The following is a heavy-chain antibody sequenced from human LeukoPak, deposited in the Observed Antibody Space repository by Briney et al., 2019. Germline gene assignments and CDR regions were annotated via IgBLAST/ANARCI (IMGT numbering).Heavy chain of an antibody. V-gene: IGHV5-10-1*01. CDR3: ARQGIVVADSFDP. CDR1: GYXFTNYW. Sequence: GESLKISCNGSGYXFTNYWISWVRQMPGKALEWIGRVDPTDSYTNYSPSFQGHVAISVDKSISTAYLQWSSLKASDTAMYYCARQGIVVADSFDPWGQGTLVTVSS. J-gene: IGHJ5*02. CDR2: VDPTDSYT. D-gene: IGHD6-19*01.